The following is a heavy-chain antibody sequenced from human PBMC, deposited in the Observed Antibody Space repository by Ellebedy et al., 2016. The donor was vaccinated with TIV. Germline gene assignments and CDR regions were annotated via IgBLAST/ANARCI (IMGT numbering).Heavy chain of an antibody. D-gene: IGHD6-19*01. CDR1: GFIFKDYA. CDR3: AKDTGKYGWNSEY. J-gene: IGHJ4*02. Sequence: PGGSLRLSCVASGFIFKDYAVAWVRQAPGKGLEWVSTISGESERRHYADSVKGRFTVSRDTSKNTLYLQMNSLRAEDTAIYYCAKDTGKYGWNSEYWGQGTQVTVSS. V-gene: IGHV3-23*01. CDR2: ISGESERR.